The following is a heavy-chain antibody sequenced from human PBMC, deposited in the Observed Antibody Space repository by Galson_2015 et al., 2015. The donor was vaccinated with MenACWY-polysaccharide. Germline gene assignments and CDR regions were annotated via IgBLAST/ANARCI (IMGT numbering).Heavy chain of an antibody. CDR2: IFHSGST. CDR1: GGSISSSNW. D-gene: IGHD1-26*01. CDR3: ARVFLSQSYPFDY. J-gene: IGHJ4*02. V-gene: IGHV4-4*02. Sequence: SETLSLTCAVSGGSISSSNWWSWVRQPPGKGLEWIGEIFHSGSTNYNPSLKSRVTISVDKFKNQFSLKLSSVTAADAAVYYCARVFLSQSYPFDYWGQGTLVTVSS.